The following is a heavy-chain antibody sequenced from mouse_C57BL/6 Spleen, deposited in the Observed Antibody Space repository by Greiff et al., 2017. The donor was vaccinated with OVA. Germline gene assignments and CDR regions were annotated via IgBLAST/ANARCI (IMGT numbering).Heavy chain of an antibody. CDR3: LSNSNYAWFAY. D-gene: IGHD2-5*01. Sequence: VQLQQSGAELVRPGASVTLSCKASGYTFTDYEMHWVKQTPVHGLEWIGAIDPETGGTAYNQKFKGKAILTADKSSSTAYMELRSLTSEDSAVYYCLSNSNYAWFAYWGQGTLVTVSA. CDR1: GYTFTDYE. CDR2: IDPETGGT. J-gene: IGHJ3*01. V-gene: IGHV1-15*01.